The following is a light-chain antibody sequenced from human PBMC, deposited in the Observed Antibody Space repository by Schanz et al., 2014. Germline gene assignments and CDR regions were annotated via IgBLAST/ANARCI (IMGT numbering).Light chain of an antibody. CDR1: SSNIGAGYD. V-gene: IGLV1-40*01. J-gene: IGLJ2*01. CDR2: SNN. CDR3: QSYDSSLSGYVV. Sequence: QSVLTQPPSVSGAPGQRVTISCTGSSSNIGAGYDVHWYQQLPGTAPKLVIYSNNQRPSGVPDRFSASKSGTSASLAISGLQSEDEADYYCQSYDSSLSGYVVFGGGTKLTVL.